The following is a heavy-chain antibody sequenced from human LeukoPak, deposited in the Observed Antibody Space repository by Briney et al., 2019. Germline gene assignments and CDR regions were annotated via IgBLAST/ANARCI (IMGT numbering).Heavy chain of an antibody. CDR1: GGSISSYY. CDR3: ARGGRDATIPPS. CDR2: IYYSGST. Sequence: SETLSLTCTISGGSISSYYWNWIRRPPGKGLEWVGYIYYSGSTNYNPSLKSRVSISVDTSKNQFSLKLSSVTAADTAVYYCARGGRDATIPPSGGQGTLVTVS. J-gene: IGHJ4*02. V-gene: IGHV4-59*01. D-gene: IGHD1-1*01.